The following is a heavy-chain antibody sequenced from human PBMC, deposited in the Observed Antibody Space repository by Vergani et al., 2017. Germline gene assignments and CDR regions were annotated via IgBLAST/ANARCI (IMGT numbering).Heavy chain of an antibody. CDR1: GFTFSSYW. CDR2: INSDGSST. Sequence: EVQLVESGGGLVQPGGSLRLSCAASGFTFSSYWMHWVRQAPGKGLVWVSRINSDGSSTSYADSVKCRFTISRDNAKNTLSLQMNSLRAEDTAVYYCARAGAGDMIVVVTEIPYYFDYWGQGTLVTVSS. CDR3: ARAGAGDMIVVVTEIPYYFDY. D-gene: IGHD3-22*01. V-gene: IGHV3-74*01. J-gene: IGHJ4*02.